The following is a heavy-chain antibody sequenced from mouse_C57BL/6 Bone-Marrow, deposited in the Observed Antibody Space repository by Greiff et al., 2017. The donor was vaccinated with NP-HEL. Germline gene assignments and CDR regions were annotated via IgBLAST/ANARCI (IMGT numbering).Heavy chain of an antibody. CDR3: ARKGSLYYGYDGEAWFAY. J-gene: IGHJ3*01. V-gene: IGHV1-75*01. Sequence: QVQLKQSGPELVKPGASVKISCKASGYTFTDYYINWVKQRPGQGLEWIGWIFPGSGSTYYNEKFKGKATLTVDKSSSTAYMLLSSLTSEDSAVYFCARKGSLYYGYDGEAWFAYWGQGTLVTVSA. CDR1: GYTFTDYY. CDR2: IFPGSGST. D-gene: IGHD2-2*01.